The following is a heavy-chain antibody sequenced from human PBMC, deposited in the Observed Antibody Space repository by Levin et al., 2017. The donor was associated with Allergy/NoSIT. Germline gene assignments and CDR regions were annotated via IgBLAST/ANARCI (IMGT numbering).Heavy chain of an antibody. CDR3: ARLMVRGVAYYYYYGMDV. CDR1: GFTFSDYY. J-gene: IGHJ6*02. D-gene: IGHD3-10*01. CDR2: ISSSSSYT. Sequence: NPGGSLRLSCAASGFTFSDYYMSWIRQAPGKGLEWVSYISSSSSYTNYADSVKGRFTISRDNAKNSLYLQMNSLRAEDTAVYYCARLMVRGVAYYYYYGMDVWGQGTTVTVSS. V-gene: IGHV3-11*03.